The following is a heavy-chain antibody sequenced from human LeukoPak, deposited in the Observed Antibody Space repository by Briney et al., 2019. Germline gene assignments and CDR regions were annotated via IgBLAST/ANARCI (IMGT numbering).Heavy chain of an antibody. CDR2: ISSGGTIT. Sequence: GGSLRLSCAASGFTFNIDSMNWVRQAPGKGLEWVSCISSGGTITYYADSVRGRFTISRDNAKNSLYLQMNSLRAEDTAGYYCARGGGDCNSVSNCYGDYWGQGTLVTVSS. V-gene: IGHV3-21*01. CDR3: ARGGGDCNSVSNCYGDY. D-gene: IGHD2-21*01. CDR1: GFTFNIDS. J-gene: IGHJ4*02.